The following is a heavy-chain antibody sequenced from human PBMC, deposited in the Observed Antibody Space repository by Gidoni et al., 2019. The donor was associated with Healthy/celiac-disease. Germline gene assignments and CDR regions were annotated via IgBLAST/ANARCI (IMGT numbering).Heavy chain of an antibody. D-gene: IGHD6-25*01. CDR3: ARGISGYGPVLGAFDI. J-gene: IGHJ3*02. CDR1: GYTLTSYG. CDR2: ISAYNGNT. Sequence: QVQLVQSGAEVKKPGASVKVSCKASGYTLTSYGISWVRQAPGQGLEWLGWISAYNGNTNSAQKLQGRVTMTTDTSTSTAYMELRSLRSDDTAVYYCARGISGYGPVLGAFDIWGQGTMVTVSS. V-gene: IGHV1-18*04.